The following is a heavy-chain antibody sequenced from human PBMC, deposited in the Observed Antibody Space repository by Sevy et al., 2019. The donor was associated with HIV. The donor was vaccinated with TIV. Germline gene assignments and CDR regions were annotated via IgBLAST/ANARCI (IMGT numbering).Heavy chain of an antibody. J-gene: IGHJ4*02. CDR3: ARLFSCGGDCYYLDY. CDR1: GFTFSNYD. CDR2: ISHDGNYK. Sequence: GGSLRLSCAASGFTFSNYDMHWVRQAPGKGLEWVAVISHDGNYKNYADSVKVRFTISRDEFKNTLYLQMSSLRPEDTAVYFCARLFSCGGDCYYLDYWGQGALVTVSS. D-gene: IGHD2-21*02. V-gene: IGHV3-30-3*01.